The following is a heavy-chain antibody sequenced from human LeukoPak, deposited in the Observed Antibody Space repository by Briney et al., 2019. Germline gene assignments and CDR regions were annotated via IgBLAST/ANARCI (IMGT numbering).Heavy chain of an antibody. J-gene: IGHJ4*02. V-gene: IGHV3-21*01. CDR3: ARDVHYYDSSGYSVY. D-gene: IGHD3-22*01. CDR1: GFTFSSYS. CDR2: ISSSSNYI. Sequence: GGSLRLSCAASGFTFSSYSMNWVRQAPGKGLEWVSSISSSSNYIYYADSVKGRFTISRDNAKNSLSLQMNSLRAEDTAVYYCARDVHYYDSSGYSVYWGQGTLVTVSS.